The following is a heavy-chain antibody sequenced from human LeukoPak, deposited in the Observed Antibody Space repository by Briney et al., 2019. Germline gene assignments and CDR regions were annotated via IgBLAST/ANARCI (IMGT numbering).Heavy chain of an antibody. CDR2: IYYSGST. CDR3: ARGAMVRPFDY. Sequence: SETLSLTCTVSGDSISSYYWSWIRQPSGKGLEWIGYIYYSGSTNYNPSLKSRVTISVDTSKNQFSLKLSSVTAADTAVYYCARGAMVRPFDYWGQGTLVTVSS. J-gene: IGHJ4*02. D-gene: IGHD3-10*01. CDR1: GDSISSYY. V-gene: IGHV4-59*01.